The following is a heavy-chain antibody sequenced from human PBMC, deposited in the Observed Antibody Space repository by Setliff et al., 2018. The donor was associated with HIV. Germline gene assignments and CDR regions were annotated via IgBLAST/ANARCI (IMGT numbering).Heavy chain of an antibody. CDR1: GGSISNYYW. CDR3: ARTPRNYYDIRGYPS. J-gene: IGHJ4*02. V-gene: IGHV4-4*02. D-gene: IGHD3-22*01. Sequence: SSETLSLTCIVSGGSISNYYWWTWVRQPPGKGLEWIGEIYHSGTTDYKPSLKSRVTMSLDQAKKQLSLRLSYVTAADTAVYYCARTPRNYYDIRGYPSWGQGTLVTVSS. CDR2: IYHSGTT.